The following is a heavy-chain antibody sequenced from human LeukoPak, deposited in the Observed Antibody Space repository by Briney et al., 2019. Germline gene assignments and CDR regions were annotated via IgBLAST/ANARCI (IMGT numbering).Heavy chain of an antibody. CDR3: ARARSSSWPIDAFDI. CDR2: IIPIFGTA. V-gene: IGHV1-69*05. D-gene: IGHD6-13*01. Sequence: GASVKVSCKASGGTFSSYAISWVRQAPGQGLEWMGRIIPIFGTANYAQKFQGRVTITTDESTSTAYMELSSLRPEDTAVYYCARARSSSWPIDAFDIWGQGTMVTVSS. J-gene: IGHJ3*02. CDR1: GGTFSSYA.